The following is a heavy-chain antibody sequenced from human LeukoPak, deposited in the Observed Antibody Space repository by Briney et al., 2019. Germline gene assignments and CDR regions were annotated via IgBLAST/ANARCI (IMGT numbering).Heavy chain of an antibody. V-gene: IGHV4-4*07. CDR3: ARSALLLEWLLEPGYYYYYMDV. D-gene: IGHD3-3*01. J-gene: IGHJ6*03. CDR2: IYTSGST. CDR1: GGSISSYY. Sequence: PSETLSLTCTVSGGSISSYYWSWIRQPAGKGLEWIGRIYTSGSTNYNPSLKSRVTMSVDTSKNQFSLKLSSVTAADTAVYYCARSALLLEWLLEPGYYYYYMDVWGKGTTVTVSS.